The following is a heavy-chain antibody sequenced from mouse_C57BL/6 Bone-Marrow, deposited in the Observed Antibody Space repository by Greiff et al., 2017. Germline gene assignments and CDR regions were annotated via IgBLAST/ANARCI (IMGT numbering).Heavy chain of an antibody. CDR2: IYPRSGNT. CDR1: GYTFKSYG. J-gene: IGHJ3*01. D-gene: IGHD1-1*01. V-gene: IGHV1-81*01. CDR3: AREAYYYGSSSFAY. Sequence: QVQLQQSGAELARPGASVKLSCKASGYTFKSYGISWVKQSTGQGLEWIGEIYPRSGNTYYNEKFKGKATLTADKSSSTAYMELRSLTSEDSAVYFCAREAYYYGSSSFAYWGQGTLVTVSA.